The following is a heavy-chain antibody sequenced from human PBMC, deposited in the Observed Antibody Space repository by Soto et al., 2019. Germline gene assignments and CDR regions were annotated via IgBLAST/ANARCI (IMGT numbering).Heavy chain of an antibody. CDR1: VFTFSSYA. CDR2: ISGSGGST. Sequence: PWWSLRLSCSASVFTFSSYAMSWFRQAPGKGLEWVSAISGSGGSTYYADSVKGRFTISRDNSKNTLYLQMNSLRAEDTAVYYCAKGRGSYPLYYGMDVWGQGTTVTVSS. CDR3: AKGRGSYPLYYGMDV. V-gene: IGHV3-23*01. D-gene: IGHD1-26*01. J-gene: IGHJ6*02.